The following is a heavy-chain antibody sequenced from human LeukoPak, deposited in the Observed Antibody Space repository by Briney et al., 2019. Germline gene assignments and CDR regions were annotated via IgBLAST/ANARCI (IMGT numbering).Heavy chain of an antibody. J-gene: IGHJ3*02. Sequence: NSSETLSLTCTVSGVSISTYYWSWIRQPPGEGLEWIGYIYYTGSTNYNPSLKSRVTLSVDTSKNQFSLKLSSVTAADTAVYYCARHDALRDAFDIWGQGTMVTVSS. V-gene: IGHV4-59*08. CDR3: ARHDALRDAFDI. CDR2: IYYTGST. CDR1: GVSISTYY.